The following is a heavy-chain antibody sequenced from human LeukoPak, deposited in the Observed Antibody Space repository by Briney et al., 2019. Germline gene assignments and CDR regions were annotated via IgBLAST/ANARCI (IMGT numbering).Heavy chain of an antibody. CDR3: ARAEVEQWLVYNPDAFDI. J-gene: IGHJ3*02. V-gene: IGHV1-69*04. CDR1: GGTFSSYA. CDR2: IIPILGIA. D-gene: IGHD6-19*01. Sequence: ASVKVSCKASGGTFSSYAISWVRQAPGQGLEWMGRIIPILGIANYAQKFQGRVTITADKSTSTAYMELSSLRSEDTAVYYCARAEVEQWLVYNPDAFDIWGQGTMVTVSS.